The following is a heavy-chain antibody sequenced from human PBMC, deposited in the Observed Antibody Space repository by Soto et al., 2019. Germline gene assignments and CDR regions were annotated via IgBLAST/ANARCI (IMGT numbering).Heavy chain of an antibody. CDR2: ISAYNGNT. Sequence: QVQLVQSGAEVKKPGASVKVSCKASGYTFTSYGISWVRQAPGQGLEWMGWISAYNGNTNYAQKLQGRVTMPTDTSTSTAYMEVRSLRSYDTAVYYCARTAETIRFPYNWFDPWGQGTLVTVSS. V-gene: IGHV1-18*04. D-gene: IGHD3-3*01. CDR1: GYTFTSYG. CDR3: ARTAETIRFPYNWFDP. J-gene: IGHJ5*02.